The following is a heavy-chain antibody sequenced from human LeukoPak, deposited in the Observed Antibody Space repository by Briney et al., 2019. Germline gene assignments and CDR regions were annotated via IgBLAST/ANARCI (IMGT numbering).Heavy chain of an antibody. D-gene: IGHD6-13*01. Sequence: SETLSLTCAVSGGSMSSGGFSWSWLRQPPGKGLEWIGYIYPSGSTSYNPSLKNRVTVSADRSKNQFSLELSSVTAADTAVYYCARALAPAGRLSPYFDYWGQGMLITVSS. CDR3: ARALAPAGRLSPYFDY. J-gene: IGHJ4*02. CDR1: GGSMSSGGFS. V-gene: IGHV4-30-2*01. CDR2: IYPSGST.